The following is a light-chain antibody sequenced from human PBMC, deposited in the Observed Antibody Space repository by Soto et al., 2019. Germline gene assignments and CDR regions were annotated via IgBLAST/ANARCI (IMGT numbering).Light chain of an antibody. CDR3: QQYNNWPPIT. CDR2: GAS. CDR1: QSVSSN. V-gene: IGKV3-15*01. Sequence: EFVLTQSPGTLSLSPGERATLSCRASQSVSSNLAWYQQKPGQAPRLLIYGASTRATGIPARFSGSGSGTEFTLTISSLQSEDFAVYYCQQYNNWPPITFGQGTLLEIK. J-gene: IGKJ5*01.